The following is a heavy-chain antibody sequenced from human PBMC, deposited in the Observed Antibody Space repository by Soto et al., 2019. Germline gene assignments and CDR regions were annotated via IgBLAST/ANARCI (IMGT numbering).Heavy chain of an antibody. CDR2: SSYDGRET. D-gene: IGHD3-10*01. CDR1: DFDFSSYG. CDR3: ARDSGWPILKFDN. Sequence: GGSLRLSCAASDFDFSSYGIHWVRQAPGKGLEWVAASSYDGRETFYADSAKGRFTVSKEMSKNTAFLQMNALRHEDTAVYFCARDSGWPILKFDNWGQGTPVTVSS. V-gene: IGHV3-30*03. J-gene: IGHJ4*02.